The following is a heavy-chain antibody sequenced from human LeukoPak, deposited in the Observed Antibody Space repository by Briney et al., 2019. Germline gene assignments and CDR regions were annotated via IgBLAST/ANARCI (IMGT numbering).Heavy chain of an antibody. V-gene: IGHV4-34*01. D-gene: IGHD3-22*01. Sequence: MASETLSLTCAVYGGSFSGYYWSWIRQPPGKGLEWIGEINHSGSTNYNPSLKSRVTISVDTSKNQFSLKLSSVTAADTAVYYCARTGDSSGPNQVDYWGQGTLVTVSS. CDR1: GGSFSGYY. CDR3: ARTGDSSGPNQVDY. J-gene: IGHJ4*02. CDR2: INHSGST.